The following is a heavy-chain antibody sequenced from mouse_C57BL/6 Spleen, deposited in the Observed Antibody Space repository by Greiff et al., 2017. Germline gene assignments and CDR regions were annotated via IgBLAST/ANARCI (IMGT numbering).Heavy chain of an antibody. Sequence: QVQLQQPGTELVKPGASVKLSCKASGYTFTSYWMHWVKQRPGQGLEWIGNINPSNGGTNYNEKFKSKATLTVDKSSSTAYMQPSSLTSEDSAVYYCASYYSNYVRGFYYAMDYWGQGTSVTVSS. CDR3: ASYYSNYVRGFYYAMDY. CDR2: INPSNGGT. V-gene: IGHV1-53*01. J-gene: IGHJ4*01. CDR1: GYTFTSYW. D-gene: IGHD2-5*01.